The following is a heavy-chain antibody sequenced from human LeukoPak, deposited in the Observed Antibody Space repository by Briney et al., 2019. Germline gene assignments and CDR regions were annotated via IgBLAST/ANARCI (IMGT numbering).Heavy chain of an antibody. D-gene: IGHD2-2*01. CDR3: AKDQAGDIVVTDLDY. CDR2: ISGSGGST. Sequence: GGSLRLSCAASGFTFSSYAMSWVRQAPGKGLEWVSAISGSGGSTYYADSVKGRFTISRDNSQNTLYLPMKRLRAEDTAVYYCAKDQAGDIVVTDLDYCGQGTLVTVSS. J-gene: IGHJ4*02. CDR1: GFTFSSYA. V-gene: IGHV3-23*01.